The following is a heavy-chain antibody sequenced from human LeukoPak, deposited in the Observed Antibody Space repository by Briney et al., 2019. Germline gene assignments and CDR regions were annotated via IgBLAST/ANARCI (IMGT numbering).Heavy chain of an antibody. V-gene: IGHV3-23*01. Sequence: PGGSLRLSCAASGFTFSSYAMSWVRQAPGKGLEWVSAISGSGGSTYYADSVKGRFTISRDNSKNTLYLQMNSLRAEDTAVYYCARDYVDDTPMIKDYWGQGTLVTVSS. D-gene: IGHD5-18*01. CDR3: ARDYVDDTPMIKDY. CDR2: ISGSGGST. CDR1: GFTFSSYA. J-gene: IGHJ4*02.